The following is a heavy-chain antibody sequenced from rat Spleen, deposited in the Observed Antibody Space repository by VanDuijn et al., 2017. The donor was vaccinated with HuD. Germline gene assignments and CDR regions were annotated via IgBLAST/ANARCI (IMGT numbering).Heavy chain of an antibody. CDR1: GFTFSDFN. J-gene: IGHJ3*01. D-gene: IGHD1-11*01. CDR2: INYDGSST. Sequence: EVQLVESGGGLVQPGRSLKLSCAASGFTFSDFNMAWVRQAPKKGLEWVATINYDGSSTYYRDSVKGRFTISRDNAKSTLYLQMNSLRSEDTATYYCARHTRVWWFAYWGQGTLVTVSS. V-gene: IGHV5-7*01. CDR3: ARHTRVWWFAY.